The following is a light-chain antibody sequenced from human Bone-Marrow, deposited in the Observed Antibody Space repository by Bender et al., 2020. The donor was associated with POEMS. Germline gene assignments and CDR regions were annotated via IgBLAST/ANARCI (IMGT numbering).Light chain of an antibody. Sequence: QSALTQPASVSGSPGQSVTISCTGTSSDVGDYNFVSWYQQHPGKAPKLMIYEVTKRPSGVPDRFSGSKSGNTASLTVSGLQAEDEADYYCSSYAGSNNFEVFGGGTKLTVL. CDR3: SSYAGSNNFEV. CDR2: EVT. CDR1: SSDVGDYNF. V-gene: IGLV2-8*01. J-gene: IGLJ3*02.